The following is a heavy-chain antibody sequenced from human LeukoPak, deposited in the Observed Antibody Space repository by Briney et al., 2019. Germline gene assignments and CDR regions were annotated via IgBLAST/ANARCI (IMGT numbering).Heavy chain of an antibody. D-gene: IGHD1-26*01. CDR2: INPSGGST. CDR1: GYTFTSYY. V-gene: IGHV1-46*01. J-gene: IGHJ5*02. CDR3: ARDNSVGDNAWWFDP. Sequence: ASVKVSCKASGYTFTSYYMHWVRQAPGQGLEWMGIINPSGGSTSYAQKFQGRVTMTRDMSTSTDYIELSSLRSEDTAIYYCARDNSVGDNAWWFDPWGQGTLVTVSS.